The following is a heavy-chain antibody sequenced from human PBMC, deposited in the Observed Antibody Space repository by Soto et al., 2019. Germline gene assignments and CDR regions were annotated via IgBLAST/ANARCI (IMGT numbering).Heavy chain of an antibody. CDR3: AVTPAAGFPDPDY. V-gene: IGHV1-69*13. J-gene: IGHJ4*02. CDR2: SXXXFXTX. Sequence: VKVSCKASGGTFISYAISWLRQAPGQGLEWXGGSXXXFXTXXXAXXXXGRGTITADESTSTAYMERSSLRSEDTAVYYCAVTPAAGFPDPDYWGQGTLVTVSS. CDR1: GGTFISYA. D-gene: IGHD6-13*01.